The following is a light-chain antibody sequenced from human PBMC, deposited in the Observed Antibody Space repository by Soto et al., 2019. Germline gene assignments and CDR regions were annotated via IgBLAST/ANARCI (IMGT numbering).Light chain of an antibody. J-gene: IGLJ1*01. Sequence: QSVLTQPPSASGTPGQRVTISCSGSSSNIGSNTVNWNQQLPGTAPKLLIYSNNQRPSGVPDRFSGSKSGTSASLAISGLQSEDEADYYCAAWDDSLNGPHYVFGTGTKLTVL. CDR3: AAWDDSLNGPHYV. V-gene: IGLV1-44*01. CDR2: SNN. CDR1: SSNIGSNT.